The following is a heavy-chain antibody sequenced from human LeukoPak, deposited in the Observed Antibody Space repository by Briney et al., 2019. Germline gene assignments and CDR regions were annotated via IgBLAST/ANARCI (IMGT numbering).Heavy chain of an antibody. V-gene: IGHV4-34*01. CDR1: GGSFSGYY. CDR3: ASIGVNYYSWFDY. CDR2: IYYSGRT. D-gene: IGHD3-10*01. Sequence: SETLSLTCAVYGGSFSGYYWGWIRQPPGKGLEWIGNIYYSGRTYYNPSLKNRVTISVDTSKNQFSLMLSSVTAADAAVYYCASIGVNYYSWFDYWGQGTQVTVSS. J-gene: IGHJ4*02.